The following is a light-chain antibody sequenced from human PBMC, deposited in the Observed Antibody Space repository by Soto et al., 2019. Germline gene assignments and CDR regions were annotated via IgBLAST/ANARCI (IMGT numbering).Light chain of an antibody. CDR3: SSYTTSNTRQIV. CDR1: SSDVGGYNY. CDR2: DVS. V-gene: IGLV2-14*03. Sequence: QSVLTQPASVSGSPVQSITISCTGTSSDVGGYNYVSWYQHHPGKAPKLMIVDVSNRPSGVSNRFSGSKSGNTASLTISGLQPEDEADYYCSSYTTSNTRQIVVGTGTKVTVL. J-gene: IGLJ1*01.